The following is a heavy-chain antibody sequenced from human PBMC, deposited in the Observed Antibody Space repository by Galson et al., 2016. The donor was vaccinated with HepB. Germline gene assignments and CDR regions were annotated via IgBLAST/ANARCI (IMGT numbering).Heavy chain of an antibody. CDR1: GFTFSSCA. Sequence: SLRLSCAASGFTFSSCALHWVRQGPGKGLEWVALISHDGSKKYYADSVKGRFTISRDNSKNTVYLQMNSLRVDDAAVYYCAKDPLRDWEYTNSLAMDVWGQGTTVTVSS. J-gene: IGHJ6*02. D-gene: IGHD3/OR15-3a*01. CDR2: ISHDGSKK. CDR3: AKDPLRDWEYTNSLAMDV. V-gene: IGHV3-30*04.